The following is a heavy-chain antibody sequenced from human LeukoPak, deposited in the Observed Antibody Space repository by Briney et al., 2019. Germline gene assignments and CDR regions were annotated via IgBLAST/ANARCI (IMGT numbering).Heavy chain of an antibody. D-gene: IGHD6-13*01. CDR2: ISGSGGST. Sequence: PGGSLRLSCAASGFTFSDYYMSWIRQAPGKGLEWVSAISGSGGSTYYADSVKGRFTISRDNSKNTLYLQMNSLRAEDTAVYYCAKDGSSWSSFKYYYYYMDVWGKGTTVTISS. CDR1: GFTFSDYY. CDR3: AKDGSSWSSFKYYYYYMDV. V-gene: IGHV3-23*01. J-gene: IGHJ6*03.